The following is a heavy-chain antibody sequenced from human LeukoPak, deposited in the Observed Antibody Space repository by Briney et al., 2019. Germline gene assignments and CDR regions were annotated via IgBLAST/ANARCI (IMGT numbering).Heavy chain of an antibody. Sequence: SETLSLTCTVSGGSISSHYWIWIRQPPGKGLEWIGYIYYSGITNYNPSLKSRVTISLDTSKNQFSLKLSSVTAADTAVYYCARGIYSGYDRSFDYWGQGTLVTVSS. CDR1: GGSISSHY. CDR3: ARGIYSGYDRSFDY. V-gene: IGHV4-59*11. D-gene: IGHD5-12*01. CDR2: IYYSGIT. J-gene: IGHJ4*02.